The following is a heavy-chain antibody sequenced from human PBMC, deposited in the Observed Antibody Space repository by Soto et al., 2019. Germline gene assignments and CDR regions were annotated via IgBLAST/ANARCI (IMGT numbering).Heavy chain of an antibody. CDR1: GFTFSSYT. Sequence: GGSLRLSCAASGFTFSSYTMTWVRQAPGKGLEWVSTISGSGDSTYYADSVKGRFTISRDNPKNTLYLQMNSLRAEDTAVYYCVKTVMITFGGVIAPSYYFDYWGQGTLVTVSS. V-gene: IGHV3-23*01. J-gene: IGHJ4*02. D-gene: IGHD3-16*02. CDR2: ISGSGDST. CDR3: VKTVMITFGGVIAPSYYFDY.